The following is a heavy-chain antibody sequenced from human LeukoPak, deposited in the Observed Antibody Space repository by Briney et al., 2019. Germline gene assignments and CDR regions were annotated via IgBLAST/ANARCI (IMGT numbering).Heavy chain of an antibody. V-gene: IGHV3-30*19. CDR2: ISYDGSNK. Sequence: GGSLRLSCEASGFTFSSYDMHWVRQAPGKGLEWVAVISYDGSNKYYADSVKGRFTISRDNSKNTLYLQMNSLRAEDTAVYYCARSPTGGAAAGTWYYYYMDVWGKGTTVTVSS. CDR1: GFTFSSYD. J-gene: IGHJ6*03. CDR3: ARSPTGGAAAGTWYYYYMDV. D-gene: IGHD6-13*01.